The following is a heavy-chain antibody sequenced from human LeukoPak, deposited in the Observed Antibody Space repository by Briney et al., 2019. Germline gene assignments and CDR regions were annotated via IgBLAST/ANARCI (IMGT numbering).Heavy chain of an antibody. CDR1: GFIFTNYF. Sequence: PGGSLRLSCAASGFIFTNYFMSWVRQAPGKGLEWVASIKHDGSEKYYVDSVRGRFTISRDNTMNSLYLKMSSLRAEDTAVYCATDRGWRTSGYYLYYFEYWGQGTLVTFS. CDR2: IKHDGSEK. V-gene: IGHV3-7*01. D-gene: IGHD3-3*01. J-gene: IGHJ4*02. CDR3: ATDRGWRTSGYYLYYFEY.